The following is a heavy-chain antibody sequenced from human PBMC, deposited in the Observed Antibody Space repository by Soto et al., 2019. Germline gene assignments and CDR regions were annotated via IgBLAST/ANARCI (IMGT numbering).Heavy chain of an antibody. CDR1: GFTFNIYT. CDR3: ARDRTNGLYSNDAFDI. Sequence: VGSLRLSCAASGFTFNIYTMNWVRQAPGKGLEWVSSTSSGSTYISYADSVKGRFTISRDNAKNSLYLQMISLGVEDTAVYYCARDRTNGLYSNDAFDIWGQGTMVTVSS. V-gene: IGHV3-21*06. J-gene: IGHJ3*02. CDR2: TSSGSTYI. D-gene: IGHD4-4*01.